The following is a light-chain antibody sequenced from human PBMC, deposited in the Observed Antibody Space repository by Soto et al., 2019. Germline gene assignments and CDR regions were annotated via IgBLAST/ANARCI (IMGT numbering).Light chain of an antibody. CDR2: GAS. CDR1: QSFTSN. J-gene: IGKJ2*01. Sequence: EIVMTQSPATLSVSPGERATLSCRASQSFTSNLAWYQQKPGQAPRLLIHGASVRATGIPARFSGSGSAIEFSLTISSLQSEDFAVYYCHQYSEWPHTFGQGTKLEIK. V-gene: IGKV3D-15*01. CDR3: HQYSEWPHT.